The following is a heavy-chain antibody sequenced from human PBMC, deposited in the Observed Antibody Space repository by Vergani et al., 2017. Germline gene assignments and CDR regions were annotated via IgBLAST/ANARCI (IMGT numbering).Heavy chain of an antibody. V-gene: IGHV1-2*02. CDR1: GYTFTGYY. Sequence: QVQLVQSGAEVKKPGASVKVSCKASGYTFTGYYMHWVRQAPGQGLEWMGWINPNSGGTKYAQKFQGRVTMTRDTSISTAYMELSRLTSDDTAVYYCARVGALAVAGNMDVWGKGTTVTVSS. CDR2: INPNSGGT. CDR3: ARVGALAVAGNMDV. D-gene: IGHD6-19*01. J-gene: IGHJ6*03.